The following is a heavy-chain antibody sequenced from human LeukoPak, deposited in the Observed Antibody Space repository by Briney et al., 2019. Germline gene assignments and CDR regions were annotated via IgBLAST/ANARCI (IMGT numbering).Heavy chain of an antibody. J-gene: IGHJ4*02. CDR1: GFTFSDYY. D-gene: IGHD3-22*01. V-gene: IGHV3-11*04. CDR2: ISSSGSTI. CDR3: ARGWLYYDSSGYYFDY. Sequence: GGSLRLSCAASGFTFSDYYMSWIRQAPGKGLEWVSYISSSGSTIYYADSVKGRFTISRDNAKNSLYLQMNSLRAEDTAVYYCARGWLYYDSSGYYFDYWGQGTLVTVSS.